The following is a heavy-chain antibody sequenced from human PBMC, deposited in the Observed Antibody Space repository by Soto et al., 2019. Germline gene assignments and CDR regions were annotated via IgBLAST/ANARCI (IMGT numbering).Heavy chain of an antibody. V-gene: IGHV3-23*01. CDR2: ISGSGGST. Sequence: GGSLRLSCAASGFTFSSYAMSWVRQAPGKGLGWVSAISGSGGSTYYADSVKGRFTISRDNSKNTLYLQMNSLRAEDTAVYYCAKATCSSTSCYQGYWGQGTLVTVSS. J-gene: IGHJ4*02. CDR1: GFTFSSYA. CDR3: AKATCSSTSCYQGY. D-gene: IGHD2-2*01.